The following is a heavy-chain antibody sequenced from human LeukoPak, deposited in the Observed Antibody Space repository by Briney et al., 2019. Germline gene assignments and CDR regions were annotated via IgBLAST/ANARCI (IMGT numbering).Heavy chain of an antibody. D-gene: IGHD2-2*01. Sequence: TSETLSLTCTVSGGSISSGGYYWSWIRQPPGKGLEWIGEINHSGSTNYNPSLKSRVTISVDTSKNQFSLKLSSVTAADTAVYYCARLLQLPEEWFDPWGQGTLVTVSS. J-gene: IGHJ5*02. CDR2: INHSGST. V-gene: IGHV4-39*07. CDR3: ARLLQLPEEWFDP. CDR1: GGSISSGGYY.